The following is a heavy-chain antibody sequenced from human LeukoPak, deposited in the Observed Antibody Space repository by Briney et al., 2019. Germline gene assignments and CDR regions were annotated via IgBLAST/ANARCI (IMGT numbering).Heavy chain of an antibody. CDR3: ARAIDYGDYVNDFDP. CDR1: GGSISSGGYY. V-gene: IGHV4-31*03. D-gene: IGHD4-17*01. J-gene: IGHJ5*02. CDR2: IYYSGST. Sequence: SQALSLTCTVSGGSISSGGYYWSWIRQHPGKGLEWIGYIYYSGSTYYNPSLKSRVTISVDTSKNQFSLKLSSVTAADTAVYYCARAIDYGDYVNDFDPWGQGTLVTVSS.